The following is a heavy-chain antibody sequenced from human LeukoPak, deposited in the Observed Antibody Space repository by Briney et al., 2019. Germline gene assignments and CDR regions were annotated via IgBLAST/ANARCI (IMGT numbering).Heavy chain of an antibody. CDR3: ARSLGETTFDY. Sequence: GGSLRLSCAASRFTFSLYSMNWVRQAPGKGLVWVAVIWYDGSKKYYVDSVKGRFTISRDNSKNTVHLEMNSLRVEDTAVYYCARSLGETTFDYWGQGTLVTVSS. V-gene: IGHV3-33*08. CDR1: RFTFSLYS. CDR2: IWYDGSKK. D-gene: IGHD3-16*01. J-gene: IGHJ4*02.